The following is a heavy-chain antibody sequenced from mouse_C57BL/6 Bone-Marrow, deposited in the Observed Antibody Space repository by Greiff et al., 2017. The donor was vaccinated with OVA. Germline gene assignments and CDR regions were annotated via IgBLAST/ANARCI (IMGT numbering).Heavy chain of an antibody. CDR3: ARGETVVSSYYFDY. V-gene: IGHV1-81*01. CDR2: IYPRSGNT. Sequence: QVQLKESGAELARPGASVKLSCKASGYTFTSYGISWVKQRTGQGLEWIGEIYPRSGNTYYNEKFKGKATLTADKSSSTAYMELRSLTSEDSAVYFCARGETVVSSYYFDYWGQGTTRTVSS. D-gene: IGHD1-1*01. CDR1: GYTFTSYG. J-gene: IGHJ2*01.